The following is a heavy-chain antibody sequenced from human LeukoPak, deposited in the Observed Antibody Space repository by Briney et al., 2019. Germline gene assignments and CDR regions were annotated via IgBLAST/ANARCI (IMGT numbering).Heavy chain of an antibody. J-gene: IGHJ4*02. V-gene: IGHV1-2*06. D-gene: IGHD3-10*01. Sequence: GASVKVSCKASGYTFTGYYMHWVRQAPGQGLEWMGRINPNSGGTNYAQKFQGRVTMTRDTSISTAYMEPSRLRSDDTAVYYCARLSGSGSYGSNYWGQGTLVTVSS. CDR3: ARLSGSGSYGSNY. CDR2: INPNSGGT. CDR1: GYTFTGYY.